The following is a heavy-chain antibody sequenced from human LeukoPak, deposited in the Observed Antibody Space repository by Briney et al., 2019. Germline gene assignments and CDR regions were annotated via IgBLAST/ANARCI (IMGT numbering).Heavy chain of an antibody. CDR2: IHYSGST. D-gene: IGHD3-10*01. CDR1: GGSIRSCSYY. CDR3: ALVRGVGWFDP. J-gene: IGHJ5*02. V-gene: IGHV4-39*01. Sequence: PSETLSLTCTVSGGSIRSCSYYWGWIRQPPGKGLEWIGSIHYSGSTYYNPSLKSRVTISADTSKNQFSLKLSSVTAADTAVYYCALVRGVGWFDPWGQGTLGTVSS.